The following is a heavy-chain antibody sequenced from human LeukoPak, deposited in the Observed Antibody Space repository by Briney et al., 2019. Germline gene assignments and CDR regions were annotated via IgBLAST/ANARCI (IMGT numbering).Heavy chain of an antibody. CDR2: INSDGSST. V-gene: IGHV3-74*01. CDR3: ARDWGTYGMDV. Sequence: PRGSLTLSCAASGFTFSSYWMRWVRQPPGKGLVWVSRINSDGSSTNYADSVKGRFTISRDNAKTPLYLQMNSLRAEDTAVYYCARDWGTYGMDVWGQGTTVTVSS. J-gene: IGHJ6*02. CDR1: GFTFSSYW. D-gene: IGHD3-16*01.